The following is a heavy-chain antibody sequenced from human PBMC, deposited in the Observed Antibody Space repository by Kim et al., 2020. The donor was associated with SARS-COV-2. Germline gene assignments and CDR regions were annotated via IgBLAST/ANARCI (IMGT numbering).Heavy chain of an antibody. V-gene: IGHV4-39*01. CDR1: GGSISSINYY. D-gene: IGHD1-26*01. CDR2: IYYSGST. CDR3: ARGGGSYWANYYYGMDV. Sequence: SETLSLTCTVSGGSISSINYYWGWIRQPPGKGLEWIGSIYYSGSTYYNPSLKSRVTTSVDTSTNQFSLKLSSVTAADTAVYYCARGGGSYWANYYYGMDVWGQGTTVTVSS. J-gene: IGHJ6*02.